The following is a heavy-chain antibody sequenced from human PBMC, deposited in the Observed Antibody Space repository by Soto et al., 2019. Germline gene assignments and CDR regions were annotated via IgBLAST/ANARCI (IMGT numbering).Heavy chain of an antibody. J-gene: IGHJ6*03. CDR2: IYYSGST. CDR1: GGSISSYY. V-gene: IGHV4-59*01. CDR3: ASTMVRCVIANYYMDV. D-gene: IGHD3-10*01. Sequence: SETLSLTCTVSGGSISSYYWSWIRQPPGKGLEWIGYIYYSGSTNYNPSLKSRVTISVDTSKNQFSLKLSSVTAADTAVYYCASTMVRCVIANYYMDVWGKGTTVTVSS.